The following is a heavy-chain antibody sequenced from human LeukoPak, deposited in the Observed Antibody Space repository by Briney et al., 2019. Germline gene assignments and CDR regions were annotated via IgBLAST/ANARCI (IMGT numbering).Heavy chain of an antibody. D-gene: IGHD1-1*01. Sequence: GGSLRLSCAASGFTFSNYAMHWVRQAPGKGLEYVSAISSNGGSTYYANSVKGRFTISRDNSKNTLYLQMGSLRAADTAVYYCARAGPENLNWRYYIDFWGQGTLVTVSS. J-gene: IGHJ4*02. V-gene: IGHV3-64*01. CDR3: ARAGPENLNWRYYIDF. CDR2: ISSNGGST. CDR1: GFTFSNYA.